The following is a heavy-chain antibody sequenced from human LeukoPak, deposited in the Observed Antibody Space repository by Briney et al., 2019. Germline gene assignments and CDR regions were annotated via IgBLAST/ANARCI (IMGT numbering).Heavy chain of an antibody. J-gene: IGHJ6*03. CDR2: INWNGDRT. V-gene: IGHV3-20*04. CDR1: GFTFDDYG. CDR3: ARVRYCSGGSCYSGGSRVYYYYMDV. Sequence: PGGSLRLSCAASGFTFDDYGMTWVRQAPGKGLEWVSGINWNGDRTGYADSVKGRFTISRDNAKNSLYLQMDSLRAEDTALYYCARVRYCSGGSCYSGGSRVYYYYMDVWGQRDHGHRLL. D-gene: IGHD2-15*01.